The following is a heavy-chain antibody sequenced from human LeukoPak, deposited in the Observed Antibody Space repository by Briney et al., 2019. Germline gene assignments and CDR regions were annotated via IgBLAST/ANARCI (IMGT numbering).Heavy chain of an antibody. Sequence: GASVKVSCKVSGYTLTEISMHWVRQAPGQGLEWMGGFNPEDVETIYARSFQGRLTVTEDTSTDTAYIELSSLRAEDTAMYYCATEIVGYGDVHYFDSWGQGTLVTVSS. V-gene: IGHV1-24*01. CDR1: GYTLTEIS. J-gene: IGHJ4*02. CDR3: ATEIVGYGDVHYFDS. CDR2: FNPEDVET. D-gene: IGHD4-17*01.